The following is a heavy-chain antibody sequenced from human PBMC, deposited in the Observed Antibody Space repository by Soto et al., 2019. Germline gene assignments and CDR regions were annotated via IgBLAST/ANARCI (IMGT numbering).Heavy chain of an antibody. CDR3: ASSLL. V-gene: IGHV3-7*01. CDR1: GFAFSRYW. Sequence: EVQMGESGGGLVRPGASLRLSCAASGFAFSRYWMYWVRQAPGKGLEWVANINEDGSEMNYVDSVKGRFTISRDNAKTSLYLQMNSLRVEDTAVYYCASSLLRGQGTLVTVSS. J-gene: IGHJ4*02. CDR2: INEDGSEM.